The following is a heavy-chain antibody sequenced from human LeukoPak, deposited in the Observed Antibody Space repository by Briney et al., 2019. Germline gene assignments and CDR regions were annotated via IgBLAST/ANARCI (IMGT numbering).Heavy chain of an antibody. CDR2: IYYSGST. CDR3: ARGLMRYDILTGYYNYYYYYGMDV. Sequence: SETLSLTCTVSGGSISSGGYYWSWIRQHPGKGLEWIGYIYYSGSTYYNPSLKSRVSISVDTSKNQFSLKLSSVTAADTAVYYCARGLMRYDILTGYYNYYYYYGMDVWGQGTTVTVSS. D-gene: IGHD3-9*01. J-gene: IGHJ6*02. CDR1: GGSISSGGYY. V-gene: IGHV4-31*03.